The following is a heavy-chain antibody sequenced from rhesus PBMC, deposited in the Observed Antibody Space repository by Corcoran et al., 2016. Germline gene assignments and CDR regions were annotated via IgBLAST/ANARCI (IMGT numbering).Heavy chain of an antibody. V-gene: IGHV4-169*01. CDR3: ANIVAASDAFDF. D-gene: IGHD4-29*01. Sequence: QLQLQESGPGLVKPSETLSVTCAVSGGSISRNYWSLIRQAPGKGLEWIGYNYGSGSNDNPNPSLKRRVTLSVDTSKNQFSLKLSSVTAADTAVYYCANIVAASDAFDFWGQGLRVTVSS. CDR2: NYGSGSND. J-gene: IGHJ3*01. CDR1: GGSISRNY.